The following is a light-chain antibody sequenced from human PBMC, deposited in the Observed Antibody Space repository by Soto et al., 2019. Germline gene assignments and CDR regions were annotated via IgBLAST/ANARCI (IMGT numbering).Light chain of an antibody. Sequence: DIQMTQSPSSVSASVGDSVTITCRASQGISSRLAWYQQKPGRPPKLLIYAASSLQSGIPSRFSGSGSGTEFTLTISTLQPEDFATYYCQQTNMYPLSFGGGTQVEIK. CDR3: QQTNMYPLS. CDR2: AAS. CDR1: QGISSR. J-gene: IGKJ4*01. V-gene: IGKV1D-12*01.